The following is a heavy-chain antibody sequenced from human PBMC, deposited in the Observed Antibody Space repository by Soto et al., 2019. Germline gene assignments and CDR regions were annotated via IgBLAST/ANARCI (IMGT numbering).Heavy chain of an antibody. CDR3: ASANYGDSDY. V-gene: IGHV1-18*01. Sequence: QVELVQSGAAVKKPGASVKVSCKASGYTFPSSTISWLRQAPVQGLEWRGGINEYNGDTKYAHRLQGRVTMTTDTSTNTAYLELASLTSDDTAIYYCASANYGDSDYWGQGTLVTVSS. CDR1: GYTFPSST. CDR2: INEYNGDT. J-gene: IGHJ4*02. D-gene: IGHD4-17*01.